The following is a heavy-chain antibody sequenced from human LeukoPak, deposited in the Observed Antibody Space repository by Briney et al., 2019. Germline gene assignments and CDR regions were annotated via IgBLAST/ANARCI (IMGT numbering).Heavy chain of an antibody. D-gene: IGHD2/OR15-2a*01. Sequence: ASVKVSCKASGYTFTSYDINWVRQATGQGLEWMGWMNPKSGNTGYAQKFQGRVTMTRNTSISTAYMELSSLRSEDTAVYYCARGPLSKRNWFDPWGQGTLVTVSS. CDR1: GYTFTSYD. CDR3: ARGPLSKRNWFDP. CDR2: MNPKSGNT. J-gene: IGHJ5*02. V-gene: IGHV1-8*01.